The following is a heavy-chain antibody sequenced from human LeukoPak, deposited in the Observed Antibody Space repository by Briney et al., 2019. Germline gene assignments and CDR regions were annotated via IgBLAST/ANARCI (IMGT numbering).Heavy chain of an antibody. D-gene: IGHD2-2*03. Sequence: GGSLRLSCAASGFTFSNYTMHWVRQAPGKGLEWVAVISYDGSNKYYADSVKGRFTISRDNSKNTLYLQMNSLRAEDTAVYYCARDSIGYAYFDYWGQGTLVTVSS. J-gene: IGHJ4*02. CDR1: GFTFSNYT. V-gene: IGHV3-30*04. CDR2: ISYDGSNK. CDR3: ARDSIGYAYFDY.